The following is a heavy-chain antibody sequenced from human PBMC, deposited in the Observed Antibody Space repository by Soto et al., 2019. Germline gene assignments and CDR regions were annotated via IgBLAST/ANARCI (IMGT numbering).Heavy chain of an antibody. D-gene: IGHD1-26*01. J-gene: IGHJ6*02. Sequence: SVKVSRKASGGTFRSYAISWVRLAPGHGRDWMGGIIPIFGTANYAQKFQSRGTITADETTSTAYMQLSSLRSEDTAVYYCARTQWELTSLYYYYGMDDWGQGTTVTVSS. CDR1: GGTFRSYA. CDR3: ARTQWELTSLYYYYGMDD. CDR2: IIPIFGTA. V-gene: IGHV1-69*13.